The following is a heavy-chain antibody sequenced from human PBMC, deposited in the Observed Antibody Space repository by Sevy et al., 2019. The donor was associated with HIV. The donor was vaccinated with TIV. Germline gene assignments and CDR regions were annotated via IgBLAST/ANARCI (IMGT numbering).Heavy chain of an antibody. Sequence: GESLKISCAASGFTFSSYGVNWVRQAPGKGLEWVAVISYDGNNRYYADSVKGRFTISRDNSKNTLYLQMNSLRADDTAVYYCARGLAALPGYYYGMNVWGLGTTVTVS. D-gene: IGHD6-6*01. CDR2: ISYDGNNR. V-gene: IGHV3-30-3*01. CDR3: ARGLAALPGYYYGMNV. CDR1: GFTFSSYG. J-gene: IGHJ6*02.